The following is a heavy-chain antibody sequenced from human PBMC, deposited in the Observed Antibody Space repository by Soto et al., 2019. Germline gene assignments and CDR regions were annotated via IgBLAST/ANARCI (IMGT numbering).Heavy chain of an antibody. Sequence: SRTPSLTCAISGDSVSDNSAAWNWIRQSPSRGLEWLGRTYYRSKWYNDYAVSVKSRITVTPDTSKNQLSLHLNSVTPEDTAVYYCARVCPNYVRRDSSRYPWAQGSLLPLS. V-gene: IGHV6-1*01. J-gene: IGHJ5*02. CDR2: TYYRSKWYN. CDR1: GDSVSDNSAA. D-gene: IGHD3-16*01. CDR3: ARVCPNYVRRDSSRYP.